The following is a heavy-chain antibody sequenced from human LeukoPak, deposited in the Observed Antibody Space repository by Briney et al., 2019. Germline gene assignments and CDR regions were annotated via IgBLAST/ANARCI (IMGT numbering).Heavy chain of an antibody. Sequence: PGGSLRLSCAASGFTFSSYAMGWVRQAPGKGLEWVSAISGSGGSTYYADSVKGRFTISRNNSKNTLYLQMNSLRAEDTAVYYCAKDLSGPRDYWGQGTLVTVSS. CDR1: GFTFSSYA. V-gene: IGHV3-23*01. CDR2: ISGSGGST. D-gene: IGHD3-3*01. J-gene: IGHJ4*02. CDR3: AKDLSGPRDY.